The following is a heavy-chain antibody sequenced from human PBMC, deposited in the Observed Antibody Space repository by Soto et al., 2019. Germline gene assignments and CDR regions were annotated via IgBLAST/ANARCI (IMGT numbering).Heavy chain of an antibody. D-gene: IGHD5-12*01. Sequence: GGSLRLSCAASGFTFSSYGMHWVRQAPGKGLEWVAVISYDGSNKYYADSVKGRFTISRDNSKNTLYLQMNSLRAEDTAVYYCAKDGAPDLGMATIFFDNWGQGTLVTVSS. CDR3: AKDGAPDLGMATIFFDN. CDR1: GFTFSSYG. V-gene: IGHV3-30*18. J-gene: IGHJ4*02. CDR2: ISYDGSNK.